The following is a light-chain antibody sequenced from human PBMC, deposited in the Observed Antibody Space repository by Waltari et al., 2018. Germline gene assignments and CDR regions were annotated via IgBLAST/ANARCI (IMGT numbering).Light chain of an antibody. V-gene: IGKV3-20*01. Sequence: EIVLTKSPGTLSLSPGERATLSCRASQSVSSNYLGWYQQKPGQAPRLLIYGVSSRATGIPDRFSGSGSGTDFTLTISRLEPEDFAVYYCQHYGSSLMYTFGQGTKLEMK. CDR3: QHYGSSLMYT. CDR1: QSVSSNY. J-gene: IGKJ2*01. CDR2: GVS.